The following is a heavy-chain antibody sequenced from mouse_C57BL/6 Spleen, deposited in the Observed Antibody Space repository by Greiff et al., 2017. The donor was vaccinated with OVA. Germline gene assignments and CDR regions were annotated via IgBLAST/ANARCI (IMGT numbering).Heavy chain of an antibody. CDR1: GYSFTDYN. CDR2: INPNYGTT. D-gene: IGHD1-1*01. J-gene: IGHJ2*01. V-gene: IGHV1-39*01. Sequence: VHVKQSGPELVKPGASVKISCKASGYSFTDYNMNWVKQSYGKSLEWIGVINPNYGTTSYNQKFKGKATLTVDQSSSTAYMQLNSLTSEDSAVYYCARDYYGSRYYFDYWGQGTTLTVSS. CDR3: ARDYYGSRYYFDY.